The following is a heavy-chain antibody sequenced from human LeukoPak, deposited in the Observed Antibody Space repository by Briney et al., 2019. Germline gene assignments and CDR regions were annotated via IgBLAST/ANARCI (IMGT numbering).Heavy chain of an antibody. V-gene: IGHV4-34*01. CDR1: GGSFSGYY. D-gene: IGHD3-3*01. J-gene: IGHJ3*02. CDR3: ARGSPGVLRFFEWSIGDAFDI. CDR2: INHSGST. Sequence: PSETLSLTCAVYGGSFSGYYWSWIRQPPGKGLEWIGEINHSGSTNYNPSLKSRVTISVDTSKNQFSLKLSSVTAADTAVYYCARGSPGVLRFFEWSIGDAFDIWGQGTMVTVSS.